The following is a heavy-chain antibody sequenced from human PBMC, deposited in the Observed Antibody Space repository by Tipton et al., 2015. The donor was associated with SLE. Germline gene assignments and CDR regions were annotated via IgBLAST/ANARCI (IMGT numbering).Heavy chain of an antibody. V-gene: IGHV4-59*08. CDR2: IYYSGST. CDR1: GGSISSYY. J-gene: IGHJ4*02. D-gene: IGHD1-26*01. CDR3: ARTRVGATVDY. Sequence: PGLVKPSETLSLTCTVSGGSISSYYWSWIRQPPGKGLEWIGYIYYSGSTNYNPSLKSRVTISVDTSKNQFSLKLSSVTAADTAVYYCARTRVGATVDYWGQGTLVTVSS.